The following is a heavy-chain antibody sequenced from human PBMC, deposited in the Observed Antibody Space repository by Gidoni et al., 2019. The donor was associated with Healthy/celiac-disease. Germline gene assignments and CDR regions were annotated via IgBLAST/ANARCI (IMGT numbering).Heavy chain of an antibody. D-gene: IGHD3-16*01. CDR1: GFPFSRYS. Sequence: EVQLVESGGGLVKPGGSMRLSCAACGFPFSRYSMNWVRQAPGTGLEGVASISSSISYIYYADSVKGRFTISRDNAKNSLYLQMNSLRAEDTAVYYCARGMGMITFGVDAFDIWGQGTMVTVSS. J-gene: IGHJ3*02. CDR3: ARGMGMITFGVDAFDI. V-gene: IGHV3-21*01. CDR2: ISSSISYI.